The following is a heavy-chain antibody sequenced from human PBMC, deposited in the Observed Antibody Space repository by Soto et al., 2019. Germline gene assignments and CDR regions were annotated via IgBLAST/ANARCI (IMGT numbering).Heavy chain of an antibody. Sequence: PGGSLRLSCAASGFTFSNFWMTWVRQAPGKGLEWVSYISSSSSTIYYADSVKGRFTISRDNAKNTLYLQMNSLRAEDTAVYYCARGGTYYYGSGSGGMDVWGQGTTVTVSS. D-gene: IGHD3-10*01. CDR3: ARGGTYYYGSGSGGMDV. V-gene: IGHV3-48*04. J-gene: IGHJ6*02. CDR2: ISSSSSTI. CDR1: GFTFSNFW.